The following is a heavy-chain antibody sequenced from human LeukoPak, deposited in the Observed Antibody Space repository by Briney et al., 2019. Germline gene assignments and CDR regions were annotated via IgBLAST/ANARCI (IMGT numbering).Heavy chain of an antibody. J-gene: IGHJ4*02. V-gene: IGHV3-23*01. CDR1: GFTFSSYG. D-gene: IGHD3-10*01. Sequence: LAGGSLRLSCAASGFTFSSYGMSWVRQAPGKGLEWVSAISGSGGSTYYADSVKGRFTISRDNSKNTLYLQMNSLRAEDTAVYYCAKELVLLWFGEFDYWGQGTLVTVSS. CDR3: AKELVLLWFGEFDY. CDR2: ISGSGGST.